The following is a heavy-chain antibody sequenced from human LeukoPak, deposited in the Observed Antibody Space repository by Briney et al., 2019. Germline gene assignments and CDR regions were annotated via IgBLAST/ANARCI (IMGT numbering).Heavy chain of an antibody. CDR3: AKVPPHYYGSGSYYFFDY. J-gene: IGHJ4*02. CDR1: GFTFSSYA. Sequence: GGSLRLSCAASGFTFSSYAMSWVRQAPGKGPEWVSAISGSGGSTYYADSVKGRFTISRDNSKNTLYLQMNSLRAEDTAVYYCAKVPPHYYGSGSYYFFDYWGQGILVTVSS. V-gene: IGHV3-23*01. D-gene: IGHD3-10*01. CDR2: ISGSGGST.